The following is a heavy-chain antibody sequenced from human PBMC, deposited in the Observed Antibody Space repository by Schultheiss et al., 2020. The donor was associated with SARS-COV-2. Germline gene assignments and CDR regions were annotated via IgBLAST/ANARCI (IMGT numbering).Heavy chain of an antibody. V-gene: IGHV3-48*02. J-gene: IGHJ5*01. CDR1: GFIFGRYT. CDR3: AGHLMSNWFDF. Sequence: SCVGSGFIFGRYTMNWVRQAPGKGLEWIAYISYGSTNIFYAPSLKGRFTVSRDNAKNSLYLDINGLRDDDTAVYYCAGHLMSNWFDFWGQGTLVTVSS. CDR2: ISYGSTNI. D-gene: IGHD3-16*01.